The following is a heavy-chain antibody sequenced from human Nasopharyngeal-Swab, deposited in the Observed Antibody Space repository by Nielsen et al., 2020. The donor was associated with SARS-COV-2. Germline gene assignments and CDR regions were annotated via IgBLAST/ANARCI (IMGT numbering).Heavy chain of an antibody. D-gene: IGHD3-3*01. CDR1: GCTFSSYS. V-gene: IGHV3-48*01. CDR3: AKETGITIFGVGPYYFDY. J-gene: IGHJ4*02. Sequence: GESLKISCAASGCTFSSYSMNWVRQTPGKGLEWVSYISSSSSTIYSADSVKGRFTISRDNAKNTLYLQMNSLRAEDTAVYYCAKETGITIFGVGPYYFDYWGQGTLVTVSS. CDR2: ISSSSSTI.